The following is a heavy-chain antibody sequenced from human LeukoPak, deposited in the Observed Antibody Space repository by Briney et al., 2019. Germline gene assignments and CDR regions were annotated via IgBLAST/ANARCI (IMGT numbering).Heavy chain of an antibody. CDR2: IWYDGSSK. J-gene: IGHJ4*02. V-gene: IGHV3-33*01. CDR1: GFCFTAYC. D-gene: IGHD6-13*01. Sequence: GRSLRLAWAVSGFCFTAYCVHWVRHAARNLSGWVAVIWYDGSSKDYADSVKGRFTFSRDNSKNTLYLQMNSLTVEDTAVYYCARSQSSSLIDYWDQGTLVTVSS. CDR3: ARSQSSSLIDY.